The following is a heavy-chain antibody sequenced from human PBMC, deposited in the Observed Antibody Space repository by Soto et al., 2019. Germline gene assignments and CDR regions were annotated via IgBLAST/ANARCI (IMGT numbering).Heavy chain of an antibody. CDR1: GGSISGYY. Sequence: SETLSLTCTVSGGSISGYYGSWIRQPPGKGLEWIGYIYYSGSTNYNPSLKSRVTISVDTSKNQFSLKLSSVTAADTAVYYCARGGEYDSSADYWGQGTLVTVSS. CDR3: ARGGEYDSSADY. J-gene: IGHJ4*02. CDR2: IYYSGST. V-gene: IGHV4-59*01. D-gene: IGHD3-22*01.